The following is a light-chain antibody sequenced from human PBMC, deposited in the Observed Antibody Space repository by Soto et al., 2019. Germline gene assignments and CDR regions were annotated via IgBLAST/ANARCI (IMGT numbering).Light chain of an antibody. CDR1: QSVSSSY. CDR2: GAS. J-gene: IGKJ1*01. Sequence: EIVLTQSPGTLSLSPGERATLSCRASQSVSSSYLAWYQQKPGQAPRLLIYGASSRATGIPDRFSGSGSGTDFPLTISRLEPDDFAVYYCQQYGSSAWTFGQGTKVEIK. CDR3: QQYGSSAWT. V-gene: IGKV3-20*01.